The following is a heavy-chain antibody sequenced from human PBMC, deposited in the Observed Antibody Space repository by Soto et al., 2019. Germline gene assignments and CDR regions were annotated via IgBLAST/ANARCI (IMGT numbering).Heavy chain of an antibody. Sequence: GGSLRLSCEATGFTFSSHEMNWIRQTPGKRLEWIAKISGSGSTMNYADSVKGRFTISRDNVQRTLHLQMDSLRVEDTGVYYCARGGVYWGRGTLVTVSS. D-gene: IGHD2-8*01. CDR1: GFTFSSHE. V-gene: IGHV3-48*03. J-gene: IGHJ1*01. CDR3: ARGGVY. CDR2: ISGSGSTM.